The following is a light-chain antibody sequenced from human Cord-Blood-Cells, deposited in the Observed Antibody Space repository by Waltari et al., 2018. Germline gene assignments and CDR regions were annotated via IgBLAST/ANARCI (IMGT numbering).Light chain of an antibody. CDR2: GAA. Sequence: EIVMTQSPATLSVSPGERATRSCRASESVSSNLAWYQQKPGQPPRLLIYGAATRATGIPARFSGSGSGTEFTLTISSLQSEDCAVYYCQQYNNWPWTFGQGTKVEIK. V-gene: IGKV3-15*01. CDR3: QQYNNWPWT. J-gene: IGKJ1*01. CDR1: ESVSSN.